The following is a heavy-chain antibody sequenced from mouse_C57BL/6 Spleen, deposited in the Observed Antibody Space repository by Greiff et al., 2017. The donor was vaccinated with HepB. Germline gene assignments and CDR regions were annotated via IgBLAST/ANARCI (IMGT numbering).Heavy chain of an antibody. CDR1: GYTFTSYW. CDR2: INPSNGGT. J-gene: IGHJ4*01. V-gene: IGHV1-53*01. Sequence: VKLQESGPELVKPGASVKLSCKASGYTFTSYWMHWVKQRPGQGLEWIGNINPSNGGTNYNEKFKSKATLTVDKSSSTAYMQLSSLTSEDSAVYYCARRWEEDYAMDYWGQGTSVTVSS. CDR3: ARRWEEDYAMDY. D-gene: IGHD4-1*01.